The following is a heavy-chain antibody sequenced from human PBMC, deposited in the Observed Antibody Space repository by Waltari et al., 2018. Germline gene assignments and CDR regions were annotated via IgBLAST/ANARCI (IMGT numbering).Heavy chain of an antibody. D-gene: IGHD4-4*01. CDR3: AREGLRPGTEDYRGNGAYDF. Sequence: EVKLVESGGGLVHPGGSLRLSCVAAGIPVSDAHMRWVRQAPGKGLEWVSIMYPPGSAYNADSVEGRFTISRDISKNVLYLEMHSLRPDDTAVYYCAREGLRPGTEDYRGNGAYDFWGRGTKVTVSS. V-gene: IGHV3-66*03. CDR1: GIPVSDAH. CDR2: MYPPGSA. J-gene: IGHJ3*01.